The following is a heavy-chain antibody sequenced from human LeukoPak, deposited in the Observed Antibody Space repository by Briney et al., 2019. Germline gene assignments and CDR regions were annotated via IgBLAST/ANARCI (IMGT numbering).Heavy chain of an antibody. J-gene: IGHJ3*02. Sequence: GASVKVSCKASGGTFSSYAISWVRQAPGQGLEWMGWVSTYNVNTYYAQKFQGRVTMTTDTSTNTAYMELRTLRSDDAALYYCARGLGIDHDAFHIWGQGTMVTVSS. CDR3: ARGLGIDHDAFHI. V-gene: IGHV1-18*01. CDR2: VSTYNVNT. CDR1: GGTFSSYA. D-gene: IGHD7-27*01.